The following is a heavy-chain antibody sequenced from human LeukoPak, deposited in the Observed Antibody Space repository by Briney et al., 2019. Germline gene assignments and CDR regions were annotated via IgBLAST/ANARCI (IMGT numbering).Heavy chain of an antibody. CDR2: ISSSSSYI. J-gene: IGHJ4*02. CDR1: GFTFSSYS. Sequence: GSLRLSCAASGFTFSSYSMNWVRQAPGKGLEWVSSISSSSSYIYYADSVKGRFTISRDNAKNSLYLQMNSLRAEDTAVYYCARIDSSSSSINYWGQGTLVTVSS. CDR3: ARIDSSSSSINY. V-gene: IGHV3-21*01. D-gene: IGHD6-6*01.